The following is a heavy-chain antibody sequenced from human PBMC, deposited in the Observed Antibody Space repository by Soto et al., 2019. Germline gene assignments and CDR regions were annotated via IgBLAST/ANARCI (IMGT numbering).Heavy chain of an antibody. CDR2: ISGSSGYT. CDR3: ARRGVTTVTTRIYHGFDP. Sequence: QVQLVESGGGLVKPGGSLRLSCAASGFTVSDYYMSWIRQAPGKGLAWVSYISGSSGYTKYADSVKGRFTISRNHANNSLYLQMNRLRAEATAVYYCARRGVTTVTTRIYHGFDPWGQGTLVTVSS. D-gene: IGHD4-17*01. V-gene: IGHV3-11*05. CDR1: GFTVSDYY. J-gene: IGHJ5*02.